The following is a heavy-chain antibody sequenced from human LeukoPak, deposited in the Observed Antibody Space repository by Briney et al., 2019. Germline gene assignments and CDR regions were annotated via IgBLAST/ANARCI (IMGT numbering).Heavy chain of an antibody. V-gene: IGHV3-7*01. CDR3: ARWEHEYGSLDP. Sequence: GGSLRLSCAASGFTFSNYWMTWVRQAPGKGLEWVANIKEDGSEGHYVDSVKGRFTIARDNDKAKNLLYLQMNSLRAEDTAVYYCARWEHEYGSLDPWGQGTLVTVSS. CDR2: IKEDGSEG. J-gene: IGHJ5*02. D-gene: IGHD4-17*01. CDR1: GFTFSNYW.